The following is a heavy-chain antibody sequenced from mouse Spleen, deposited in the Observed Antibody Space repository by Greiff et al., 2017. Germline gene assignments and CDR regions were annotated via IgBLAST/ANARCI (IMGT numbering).Heavy chain of an antibody. J-gene: IGHJ2*01. CDR3: ARGRDYFDD. CDR2: IYPGSGNT. V-gene: IGHV1-76*01. Sequence: QVTLKESGAELVRPGASVKLSCKASGYTFTDYYINWVKQRPGQGLEWIARIYPGSGNTYYNEKFKGKATLTAEKSSSTAYMQLSSLTSEDSAVYFCARGRDYFDDWGQGTTLTVSS. CDR1: GYTFTDYY.